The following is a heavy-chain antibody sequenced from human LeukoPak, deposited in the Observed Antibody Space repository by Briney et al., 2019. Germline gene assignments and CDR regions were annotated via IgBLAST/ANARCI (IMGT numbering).Heavy chain of an antibody. CDR1: GFTVSTNY. CDR3: ARDTVTTFRFRDYYYYGMDV. CDR2: IYSGGST. V-gene: IGHV3-53*01. J-gene: IGHJ6*02. Sequence: GGSLRLSCAASGFTVSTNYMNWVRQAPGKGLEWVSVIYSGGSTYYADSVKGRFTISRDNSKNTLYLQMNSLRAEDTAVYYCARDTVTTFRFRDYYYYGMDVWGQGTTVTVSS. D-gene: IGHD4-17*01.